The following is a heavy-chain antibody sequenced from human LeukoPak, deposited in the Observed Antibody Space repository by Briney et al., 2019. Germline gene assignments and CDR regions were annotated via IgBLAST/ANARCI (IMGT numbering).Heavy chain of an antibody. CDR1: GFTFSSYA. D-gene: IGHD3-22*01. CDR3: AKPRYYDSSGTQGFDY. J-gene: IGHJ4*02. Sequence: GGSLRLSCAASGFTFSSYAMSWVRQAPGKGLEWVSAISGSGGSTHYADSVKGRFTISRDNSKNTLYLQMNSLRAEDTAVYYCAKPRYYDSSGTQGFDYWGQGTLVTVSS. V-gene: IGHV3-23*01. CDR2: ISGSGGST.